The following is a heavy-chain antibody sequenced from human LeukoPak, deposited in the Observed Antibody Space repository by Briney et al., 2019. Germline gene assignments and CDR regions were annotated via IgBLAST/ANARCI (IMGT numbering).Heavy chain of an antibody. D-gene: IGHD3-10*01. CDR2: IYYSGST. CDR1: GGSISSYY. Sequence: PSETLSLTCTVSGGSISSYYWSWIRQPPGKGLEWIGYIYYSGSTNYNPSLKSRVTISVDTSKNQFSLKLSSVTAADTAVYYCARDLYYGSGTRKFYGMDVWGQGTTVTVSS. J-gene: IGHJ6*02. V-gene: IGHV4-59*01. CDR3: ARDLYYGSGTRKFYGMDV.